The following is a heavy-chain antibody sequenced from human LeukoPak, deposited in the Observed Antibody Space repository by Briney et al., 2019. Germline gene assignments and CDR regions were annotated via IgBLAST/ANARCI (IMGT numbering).Heavy chain of an antibody. CDR1: GGTFSGYA. CDR2: IIPIFGTA. CDR3: ATHYDILTGCQRYFDY. Sequence: SVKVSCKASGGTFSGYAISWVRQAPGHGLEWMGGIIPIFGTANYAQKFQGRVTITADKSTSTAYMELSSLRSEDTAVYYCATHYDILTGCQRYFDYWGQGTLVTVS. D-gene: IGHD3-9*01. J-gene: IGHJ4*02. V-gene: IGHV1-69*06.